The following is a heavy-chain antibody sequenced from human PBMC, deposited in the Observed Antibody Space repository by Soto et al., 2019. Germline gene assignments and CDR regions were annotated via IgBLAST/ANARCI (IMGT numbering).Heavy chain of an antibody. CDR1: GGSFNNYA. CDR3: AVAMVREILIFESSGMHV. CDR2: IIPNFDTP. D-gene: IGHD3-10*01. Sequence: QVHLVQSGAEVKKPGSSVKVSCKTSGGSFNNYAVSWVRQAPGQGLEWMGGIIPNFDTPNYAEKFQDRVNIIADESTSTVYMELRRLGSNDTAVYYCAVAMVREILIFESSGMHVWGQGTTVIVSS. V-gene: IGHV1-69*01. J-gene: IGHJ6*02.